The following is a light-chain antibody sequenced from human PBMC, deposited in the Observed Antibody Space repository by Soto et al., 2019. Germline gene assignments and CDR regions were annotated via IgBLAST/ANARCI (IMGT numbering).Light chain of an antibody. J-gene: IGLJ3*02. V-gene: IGLV1-51*02. CDR3: GTWDSSLSVGV. CDR1: SSNIANNY. CDR2: EDS. Sequence: QSVLTQPPSVSAAPGQKVTISCSGSSSNIANNYVSWYQQLPGTAPKLLIFEDSKRPSGIPDRFSGSKSGTSATLGITGLQTGDEADCYCGTWDSSLSVGVFGGGTKLTVL.